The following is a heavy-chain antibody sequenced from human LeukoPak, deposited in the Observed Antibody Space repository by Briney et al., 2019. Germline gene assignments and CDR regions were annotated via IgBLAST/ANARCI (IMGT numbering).Heavy chain of an antibody. CDR2: INDTGST. Sequence: PSETLSLTCVVYGGSFSGYYWTWIRQPPGKGLEWIGEINDTGSTNYNPSLKSRVTISVDTSKNQFSLKLSSVTAADTAVYYCTRANGWNRNYFDYWGQGTLVTVSS. CDR3: TRANGWNRNYFDY. D-gene: IGHD1/OR15-1a*01. J-gene: IGHJ4*02. CDR1: GGSFSGYY. V-gene: IGHV4-34*01.